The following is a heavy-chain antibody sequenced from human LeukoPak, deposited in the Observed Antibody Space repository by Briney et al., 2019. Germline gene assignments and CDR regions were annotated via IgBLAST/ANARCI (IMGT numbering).Heavy chain of an antibody. D-gene: IGHD2-2*01. CDR1: GGSISSGGYY. V-gene: IGHV4-30-2*01. J-gene: IGHJ4*02. CDR3: VGVGDIVVVPAAHLD. CDR2: IYHSGST. Sequence: PSETLSLTCTVSGGSISSGGYYWSWIRQPPGKGLEWIGYIYHSGSTYYNPSLKSRVTISVDRSKNQFSLKLSSVTAADTAVYYCVGVGDIVVVPAAHLDWGQGTLVTVS.